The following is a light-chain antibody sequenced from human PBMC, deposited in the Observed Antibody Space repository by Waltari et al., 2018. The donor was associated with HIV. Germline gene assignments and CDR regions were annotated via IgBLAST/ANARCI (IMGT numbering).Light chain of an antibody. CDR3: SSYAGSSWV. J-gene: IGLJ3*02. Sequence: QSALTQPPSASGSPGQSVTISCSGTSSDVGGYNYVSRYQQHPGKAPKLMIYVVSKRPSGVPDRFSGSKSGNTASLTVSGLQAEDEADYYCSSYAGSSWVFGGGTKLTVL. CDR1: SSDVGGYNY. V-gene: IGLV2-8*01. CDR2: VVS.